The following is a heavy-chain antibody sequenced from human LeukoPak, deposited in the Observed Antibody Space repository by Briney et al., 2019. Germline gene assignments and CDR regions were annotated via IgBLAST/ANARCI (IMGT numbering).Heavy chain of an antibody. Sequence: GGSLRLSCAASGFTFSIYSINWVRQAPGKGLEWVSSISSSSSYIYYADSVKGRFTISRDNAKNSLYLHMNSLRAEDTAAYFCAREPTVGAPPAWGQGTLVTVSS. V-gene: IGHV3-21*01. CDR3: AREPTVGAPPA. CDR1: GFTFSIYS. J-gene: IGHJ4*02. CDR2: ISSSSSYI. D-gene: IGHD1-26*01.